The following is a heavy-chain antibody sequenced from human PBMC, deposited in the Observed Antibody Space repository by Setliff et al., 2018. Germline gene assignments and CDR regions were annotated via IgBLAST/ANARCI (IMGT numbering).Heavy chain of an antibody. D-gene: IGHD6-19*01. CDR3: AKGAVAGTNWFDP. CDR1: GYIFSTYG. J-gene: IGHJ5*02. Sequence: ASVKVSCKASGYIFSTYGITWVRQAPGQGLEWMGWISANNGHTKYVQKFQGRVTMTTDTSTATAYMELRGLRSDDTAVYYCAKGAVAGTNWFDPWGQGTLVTVSS. V-gene: IGHV1-18*01. CDR2: ISANNGHT.